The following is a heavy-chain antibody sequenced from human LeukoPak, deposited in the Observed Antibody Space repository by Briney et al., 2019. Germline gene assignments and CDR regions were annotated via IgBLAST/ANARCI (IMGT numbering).Heavy chain of an antibody. J-gene: IGHJ6*02. CDR2: IYYSGST. V-gene: IGHV4-59*01. CDR3: ARSPIVVVPTAKAYYYYGMDV. D-gene: IGHD2-2*01. CDR1: GGSISSYY. Sequence: SETLSLTCTVSGGSISSYYWSWIRQPPGKGLEWIGYIYYSGSTNYNPSLKSRVTISVDTSKNQFSLKLSSVTAADTAVYYCARSPIVVVPTAKAYYYYGMDVWGQGTTVTVSS.